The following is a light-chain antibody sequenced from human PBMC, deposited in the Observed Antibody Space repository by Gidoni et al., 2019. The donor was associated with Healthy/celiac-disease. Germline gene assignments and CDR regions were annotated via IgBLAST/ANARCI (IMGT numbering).Light chain of an antibody. CDR2: LGS. V-gene: IGKV2-28*01. J-gene: IGKJ1*01. CDR3: MQALQTPRT. CDR1: QSLLHSNGYNY. Sequence: DIVMTQSPLSLPVTPGEPASISCRSSQSLLHSNGYNYLDRYLQKPGQSPQLLIYLGSNRASGVPARFSGSGSGTDFTLKISRVEAEDVGVYYCMQALQTPRTFGQXTKVEIK.